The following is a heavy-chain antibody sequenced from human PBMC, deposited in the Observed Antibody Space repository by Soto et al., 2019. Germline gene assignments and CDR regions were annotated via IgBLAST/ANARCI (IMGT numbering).Heavy chain of an antibody. Sequence: PGGSPRLSCAASGFTFSYYYMSWIRQAPGKGLEWVSYISSSGSTIYYADSVKGRFTISRDNAKNSLYLQMNSLRAADTAVYYCARGSAYYDISTGYYVALPDFDYWGQGTLVTVSS. CDR2: ISSSGSTI. J-gene: IGHJ4*02. V-gene: IGHV3-11*01. D-gene: IGHD3-9*01. CDR1: GFTFSYYY. CDR3: ARGSAYYDISTGYYVALPDFDY.